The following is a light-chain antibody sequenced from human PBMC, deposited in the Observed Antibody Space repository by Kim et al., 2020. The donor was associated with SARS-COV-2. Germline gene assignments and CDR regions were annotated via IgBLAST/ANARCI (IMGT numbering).Light chain of an antibody. CDR2: AAS. V-gene: IGKV1-12*01. CDR3: QEADSFPTT. J-gene: IGKJ5*01. Sequence: GDRVTITCRASQAISTWLAWYQQIPGKAPNLLISAASSLQSGVPSRFSGSGSGTHFTLTITNLQPEDFATYYCQEADSFPTTFGQGTRLEIK. CDR1: QAISTW.